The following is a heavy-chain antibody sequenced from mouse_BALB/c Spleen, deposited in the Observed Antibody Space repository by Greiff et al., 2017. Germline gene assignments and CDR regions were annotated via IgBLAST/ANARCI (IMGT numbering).Heavy chain of an antibody. V-gene: IGHV1S22*01. CDR3: TRTYYAGAWFAY. CDR1: GYTLTSYW. J-gene: IGHJ3*01. Sequence: LQQPGSGLVRPGASVKLSCKASGYTLTSYWMAWVKQRHGQGLEWIGNIYPGGGSTNYDEKFKSKGTLTVDTSSSTAYMHLSSLTSEDSAVYYCTRTYYAGAWFAYWGQGTLVTVSA. D-gene: IGHD1-1*01. CDR2: IYPGGGST.